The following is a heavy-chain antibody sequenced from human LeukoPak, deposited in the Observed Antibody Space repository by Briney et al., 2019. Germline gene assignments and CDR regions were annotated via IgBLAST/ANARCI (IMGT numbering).Heavy chain of an antibody. CDR2: INPSGGST. J-gene: IGHJ3*02. Sequence: ASVKVSCKASGYTFTSYYMHWVRQAPGQGLEWMGIINPSGGSTSYAQKFQGRVTMTRDMSTSTVYMELSSLRSEDTAVYYCARDMEDYYDSSGYYLLPNDAFDIWGQGTMVTVSS. D-gene: IGHD3-22*01. CDR1: GYTFTSYY. CDR3: ARDMEDYYDSSGYYLLPNDAFDI. V-gene: IGHV1-46*01.